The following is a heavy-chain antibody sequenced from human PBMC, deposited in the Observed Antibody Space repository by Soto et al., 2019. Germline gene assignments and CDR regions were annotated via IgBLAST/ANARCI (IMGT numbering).Heavy chain of an antibody. CDR3: AGTVVAIGGSTNGRDG. D-gene: IGHD3-22*01. J-gene: IGHJ6*02. V-gene: IGHV5-51*01. CDR1: GYSFTSYR. CDR2: IYPGDSDT. Sequence: GESLKISCKGSGYSFTSYRIGWLRQTPGKGLEWMGIIYPGDSDTRYSPSFQGQVTISADKSISTAYLQWSSLQASDTSMYQDAGTVVAIGGSTNGRDGGG.